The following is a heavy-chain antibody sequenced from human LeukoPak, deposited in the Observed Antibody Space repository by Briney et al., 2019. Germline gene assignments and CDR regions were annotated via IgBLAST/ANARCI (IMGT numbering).Heavy chain of an antibody. CDR1: GGSISSGGYY. V-gene: IGHV4-31*03. CDR3: AMTPTGYSSSWYIFYYYMDV. D-gene: IGHD6-13*01. CDR2: IYFSGST. J-gene: IGHJ6*03. Sequence: PSQTLPLTCTVSGGSISSGGYYWSWIRQHPGKGLEWIGYIYFSGSTYYNPSLKSRVTLSVDTSKNQFSLKLSSVTAADTAVYYCAMTPTGYSSSWYIFYYYMDVSGKGSTVTVSS.